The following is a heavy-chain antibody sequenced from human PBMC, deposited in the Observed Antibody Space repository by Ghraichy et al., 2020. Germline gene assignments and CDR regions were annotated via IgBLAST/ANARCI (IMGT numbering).Heavy chain of an antibody. D-gene: IGHD5-24*01. CDR2: IYYSGST. V-gene: IGHV4-59*01. J-gene: IGHJ4*02. CDR3: ARVSPQFALLVDY. Sequence: ETLSLTCTVSGGSISSYYWSWIRQPPGKGLEWIGYIYYSGSTNYNPSLKSRVTISVDTSKNQFSLKLSSVTAADTAVYYCARVSPQFALLVDYWGQGTLVTVSS. CDR1: GGSISSYY.